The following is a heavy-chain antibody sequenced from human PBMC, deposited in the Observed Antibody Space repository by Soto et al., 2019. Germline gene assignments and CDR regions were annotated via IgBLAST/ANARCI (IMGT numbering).Heavy chain of an antibody. J-gene: IGHJ4*02. V-gene: IGHV1-18*04. CDR2: ISAYNGHT. CDR1: GYTFKNYG. CDR3: ARTPAAGDY. D-gene: IGHD6-13*01. Sequence: QVQLVQSGAEVKKPGASVKVSCKTSGYTFKNYGITWVRQAPGQGLEWMGWISAYNGHTNYAQKLQGRVTMTADTSTSTAYIELRSLRSDDTAVYYCARTPAAGDYWGQGTLVTVSS.